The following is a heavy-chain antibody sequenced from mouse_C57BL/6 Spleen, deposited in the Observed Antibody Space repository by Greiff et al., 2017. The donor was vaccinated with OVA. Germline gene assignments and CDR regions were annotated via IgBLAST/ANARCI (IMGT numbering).Heavy chain of an antibody. D-gene: IGHD2-1*01. CDR2: IDPEDGDT. CDR3: TRIYYGNYAWFAY. J-gene: IGHJ3*01. CDR1: GFNIKDYY. Sequence: VQLQQSGAELVRPGASVKLSCTASGFNIKDYYMHWVKQRPEQGLEWIGRIDPEDGDTEYAPKFQGKATLTADKSSNTAYLQLSRLTFEDTAVYYCTRIYYGNYAWFAYWGQGTLVTVSA. V-gene: IGHV14-1*01.